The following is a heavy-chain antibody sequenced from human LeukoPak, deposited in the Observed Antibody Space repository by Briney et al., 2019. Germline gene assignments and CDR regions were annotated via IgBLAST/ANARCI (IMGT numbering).Heavy chain of an antibody. CDR2: IYIAGGT. V-gene: IGHV3-66*01. D-gene: IGHD1-26*01. J-gene: IGHJ4*02. Sequence: GGSLRLSCAVSGITVSRNYMSWVRQPPGKGLEWVSVIYIAGGTYYADSVKGRFTISRDNSKNTLYRQMNSLRAEDTAVYYCAGGPWDFDYWGQGSQVPVSS. CDR3: AGGPWDFDY. CDR1: GITVSRNY.